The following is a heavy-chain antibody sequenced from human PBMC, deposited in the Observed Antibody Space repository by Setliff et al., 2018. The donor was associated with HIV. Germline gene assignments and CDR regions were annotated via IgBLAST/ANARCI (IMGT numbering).Heavy chain of an antibody. V-gene: IGHV4-38-2*01. CDR1: GYSISSGFY. D-gene: IGHD5-18*01. CDR2: IYHSGST. Sequence: SETLSLTCAVSGYSISSGFYWGWIRQPPGKGLEWIGTIYHSGSTYYNPSLKSRVTISVDTSKNQFSLKVSSVTAADTAVYYCARLWDTELGDYWGQGTLVTVSS. J-gene: IGHJ4*02. CDR3: ARLWDTELGDY.